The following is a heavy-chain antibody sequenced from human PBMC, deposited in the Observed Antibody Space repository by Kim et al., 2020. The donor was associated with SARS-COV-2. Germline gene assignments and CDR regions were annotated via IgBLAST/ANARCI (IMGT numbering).Heavy chain of an antibody. CDR2: SGST. CDR3: AREGGVGY. J-gene: IGHJ4*02. V-gene: IGHV4-39*07. D-gene: IGHD3-16*01. Sequence: SGSTYYNPSLKSRVTISVDTSKNQFSLKLSSVTAADTAVYYCAREGGVGYWGQGTLVTVSS.